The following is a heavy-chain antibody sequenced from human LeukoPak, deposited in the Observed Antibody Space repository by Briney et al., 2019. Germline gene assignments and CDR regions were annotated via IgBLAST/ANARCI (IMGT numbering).Heavy chain of an antibody. V-gene: IGHV4-34*01. D-gene: IGHD3-3*01. CDR2: INHSGST. CDR1: GGSFSGYY. Sequence: SETLSLTCAAYGGSFSGYYWSWIRQPPGKGLEWIGEINHSGSTNYNPSLKSRVTISVDTSKNQFSLKLSSVTAADTAVYYCARGRVVTYDYWGQGTLVTVSS. CDR3: ARGRVVTYDY. J-gene: IGHJ4*02.